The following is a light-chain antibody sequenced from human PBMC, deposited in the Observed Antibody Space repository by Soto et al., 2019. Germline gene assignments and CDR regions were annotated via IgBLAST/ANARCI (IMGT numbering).Light chain of an antibody. CDR3: LQDHTYPWT. J-gene: IGKJ1*01. CDR2: GAS. CDR1: QDIGND. Sequence: IQMTQSPSSLSVSVTDRVTITCRASQDIGNDLGWYQQRPGEAPELLLYGASTLRSGVPSRFSGSGSGTHFALTINNLQPGDSATYFCLQDHTYPWTFGQGTKVEI. V-gene: IGKV1-6*02.